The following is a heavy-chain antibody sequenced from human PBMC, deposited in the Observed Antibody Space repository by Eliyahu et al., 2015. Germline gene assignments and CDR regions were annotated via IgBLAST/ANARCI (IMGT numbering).Heavy chain of an antibody. Sequence: QVQLVQSGAEVKKPGSSVKVSCKASGGTFSSYTISWVRQAPGQGLEWMGRIIPILGIANYAQKFQGRVTITADKSTSTDYMELSSLRSEDTAVYYCARGPRLRTGYYYYYMDVWGKGTTVTVSS. D-gene: IGHD3/OR15-3a*01. J-gene: IGHJ6*03. CDR1: GGTFSSYT. CDR2: IIPILGIA. CDR3: ARGPRLRTGYYYYYMDV. V-gene: IGHV1-69*02.